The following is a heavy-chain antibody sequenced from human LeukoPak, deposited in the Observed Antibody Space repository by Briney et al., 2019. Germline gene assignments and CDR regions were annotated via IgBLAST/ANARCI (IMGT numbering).Heavy chain of an antibody. Sequence: PGGSLRISCTASGLNFSNRAKNWVRQAPGMGLEWVSRISGSGDRTYYADSVKGRFTISRDNSRNTLYLQMNNLRAEDTAVYYCATVGNHQDNWLEPWGQGTLVNVPS. J-gene: IGHJ5*02. CDR1: GLNFSNRA. CDR2: ISGSGDRT. D-gene: IGHD2-2*01. V-gene: IGHV3-23*01. CDR3: ATVGNHQDNWLEP.